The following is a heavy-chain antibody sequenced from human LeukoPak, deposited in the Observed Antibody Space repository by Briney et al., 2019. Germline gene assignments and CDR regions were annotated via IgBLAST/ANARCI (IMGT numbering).Heavy chain of an antibody. D-gene: IGHD3-10*01. CDR1: GFTFSRYG. CDR2: IPYDGSNK. Sequence: GRSLRLSCAASGFTFSRYGMHWVRQASGKGLEWVALIPYDGSNKYYADSVKGRFTISRDNSKNTLYLQMNSLRPEDTAVYYCAKGDPYGSGSYPVDYWGQGTLVTVSS. J-gene: IGHJ4*02. CDR3: AKGDPYGSGSYPVDY. V-gene: IGHV3-30*18.